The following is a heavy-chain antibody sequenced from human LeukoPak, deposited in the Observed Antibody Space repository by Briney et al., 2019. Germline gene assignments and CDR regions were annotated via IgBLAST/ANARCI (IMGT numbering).Heavy chain of an antibody. CDR2: IWYDGSNK. D-gene: IGHD4-17*01. Sequence: GGSLRLSCAASGFTFSSYAMHWVRQAPGKGLEWVAVIWYDGSNKYYADSVKGRFTISRDNSKNTLYLQMNSLRAEDTAVYYCARDFDYGDYGHDYWGQGTLVTVSS. CDR3: ARDFDYGDYGHDY. J-gene: IGHJ4*02. CDR1: GFTFSSYA. V-gene: IGHV3-33*08.